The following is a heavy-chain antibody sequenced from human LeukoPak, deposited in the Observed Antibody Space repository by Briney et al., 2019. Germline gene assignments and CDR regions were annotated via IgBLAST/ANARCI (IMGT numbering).Heavy chain of an antibody. V-gene: IGHV3-23*01. J-gene: IGHJ4*02. D-gene: IGHD1-26*01. CDR1: GFTFSSYA. CDR3: ARAGSWSSRPYFDY. Sequence: GGSLRLSCAASGFTFSSYAMSWVRQAPGKGLEWVSAVSGSGGSTYSADSVKGRFTISRDNSKNMVYLQTSSLRAEDTAVYYCARAGSWSSRPYFDYWGQGILVSVSS. CDR2: VSGSGGST.